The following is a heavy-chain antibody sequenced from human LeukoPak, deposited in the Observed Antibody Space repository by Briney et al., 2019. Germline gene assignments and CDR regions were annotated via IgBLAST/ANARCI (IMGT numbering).Heavy chain of an antibody. J-gene: IGHJ6*02. V-gene: IGHV1-18*01. Sequence: ASVKVSCKASGGTFSSYAISWVRQAPGQGLEWMGWISAYNGNTNYAQKLQGRVTMTTDTSTSTAYMELRSLRSDDTAVYYCAREGCSSTSCVDYYYYGMDVWGQGTTVTVSS. CDR2: ISAYNGNT. D-gene: IGHD2-2*01. CDR3: AREGCSSTSCVDYYYYGMDV. CDR1: GGTFSSYA.